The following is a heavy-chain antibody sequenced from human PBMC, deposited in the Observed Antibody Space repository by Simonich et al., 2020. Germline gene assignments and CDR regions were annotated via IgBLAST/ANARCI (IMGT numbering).Heavy chain of an antibody. D-gene: IGHD1-1*01. Sequence: QVQLQQWGAGLLKPSETLSLTCAVYGGSFSGYYWSWIRQPPGKGLGWIGEINQSGSTNYNPSLKSRVTISVDTSKNQFSLKLSSVTAADTAVYYCARHLQLGPFDYWGQGTLVTVSS. CDR3: ARHLQLGPFDY. J-gene: IGHJ4*02. CDR1: GGSFSGYY. V-gene: IGHV4-34*01. CDR2: INQSGST.